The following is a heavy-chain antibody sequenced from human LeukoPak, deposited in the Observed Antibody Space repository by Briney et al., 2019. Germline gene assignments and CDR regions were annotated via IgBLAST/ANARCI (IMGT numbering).Heavy chain of an antibody. CDR1: GGTFSSYA. CDR2: IIPIFGTA. CDR3: ARDGPYYYDSSGYYSGDC. D-gene: IGHD3-22*01. Sequence: GRSVSLSCKASGGTFSSYAISWVRPAPGQGLEWMGGIIPIFGTANYAQKFQGRITTIADESTSTAYMEMSSLRSEDTAVYYCARDGPYYYDSSGYYSGDCWGHGILVSVSS. J-gene: IGHJ4*03. V-gene: IGHV1-69*13.